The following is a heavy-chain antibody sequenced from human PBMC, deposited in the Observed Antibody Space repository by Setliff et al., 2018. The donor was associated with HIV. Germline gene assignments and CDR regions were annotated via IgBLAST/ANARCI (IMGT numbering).Heavy chain of an antibody. CDR3: TRDSGTESGSPWWYFAL. D-gene: IGHD1-26*01. CDR1: GFTFSNYA. CDR2: INAGNGDT. V-gene: IGHV1-3*01. Sequence: ASVKVSCKTSGFTFSNYAIHWVRQAPGQGLEWMGWINAGNGDTRYSPKFQGRVTFTRDSSASTVYMEMSSLRSEDTAMYYCTRDSGTESGSPWWYFALWGRGTLVTVSS. J-gene: IGHJ2*01.